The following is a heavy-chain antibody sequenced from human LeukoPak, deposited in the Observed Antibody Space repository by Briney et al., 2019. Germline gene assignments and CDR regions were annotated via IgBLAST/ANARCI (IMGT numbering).Heavy chain of an antibody. J-gene: IGHJ4*02. V-gene: IGHV4-59*01. CDR3: ARVGGYYDSSGYFDY. D-gene: IGHD3-22*01. Sequence: PSETLSLTCTVSGGSISSYYWSWIRQPPGKGLEWIGHIYYSGSTNYNPSLKSRVTISVDTSKNQFSLKLSSVTAADTAVYYCARVGGYYDSSGYFDYWGQGTLVTVSS. CDR2: IYYSGST. CDR1: GGSISSYY.